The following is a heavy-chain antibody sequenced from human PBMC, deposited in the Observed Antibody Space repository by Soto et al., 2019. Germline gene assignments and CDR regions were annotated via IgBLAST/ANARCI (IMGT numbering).Heavy chain of an antibody. CDR1: GYASTGYY. J-gene: IGHJ6*02. CDR2: INPNSGGT. CDR3: ARADSDTIGFRGYDYYYGMDV. V-gene: IGHV1-2*04. Sequence: SVNVCWKASGYASTGYYMHWRRHAPEQGLEWMGWINPNSGGTNYAQKFQGWVTMNRDTSISTAYMELSRLRSDDTAVYYCARADSDTIGFRGYDYYYGMDVWGQGTTVTVSS. D-gene: IGHD3-22*01.